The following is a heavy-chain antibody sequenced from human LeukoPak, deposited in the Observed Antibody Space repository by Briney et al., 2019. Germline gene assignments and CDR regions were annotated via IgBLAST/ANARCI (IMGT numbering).Heavy chain of an antibody. CDR1: GRSFSGYY. Sequence: SETLSLTCAVYGRSFSGYYWSWIRQPPGKGLEWIGEINHSGSTNYNPSLKSRVTISVDTSKNQFSLKLSSVTAADTAVYYCARGIAVAGYYYYGMDVWGQGTTVTVSS. CDR3: ARGIAVAGYYYYGMDV. V-gene: IGHV4-34*01. J-gene: IGHJ6*02. CDR2: INHSGST. D-gene: IGHD6-19*01.